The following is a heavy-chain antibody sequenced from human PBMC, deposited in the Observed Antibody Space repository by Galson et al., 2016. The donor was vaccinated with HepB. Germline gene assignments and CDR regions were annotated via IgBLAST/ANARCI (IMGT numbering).Heavy chain of an antibody. V-gene: IGHV1-46*01. CDR2: MDPSGRST. CDR3: ARDMAVVAVPARDVFDL. D-gene: IGHD2-21*02. J-gene: IGHJ3*01. Sequence: SVKVSCKAFGYSFTNFYMHWVRQAPGQGLEWMGMMDPSGRSTNYAQNFQGRVTWTRDTSTSTDYMELSSLTSEDTAIYYCARDMAVVAVPARDVFDLWGQGTLVTVSS. CDR1: GYSFTNFY.